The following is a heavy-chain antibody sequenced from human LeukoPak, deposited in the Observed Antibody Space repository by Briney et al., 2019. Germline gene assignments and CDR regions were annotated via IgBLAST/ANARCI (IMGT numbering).Heavy chain of an antibody. CDR3: AGGSGRVLGVTWFDP. CDR2: SSTYNGNI. D-gene: IGHD3-10*01. CDR1: VYTFTSYG. J-gene: IGHJ5*02. V-gene: IGHV1-18*01. Sequence: ASVKVSCKPSVYTFTSYGISSVRPAPRPGLEWMGWSSTYNGNINYAQKLQGRVTMTTDTSTSTAYMERRSLRSDDTAVYYCAGGSGRVLGVTWFDPWGQGTLVTVSS.